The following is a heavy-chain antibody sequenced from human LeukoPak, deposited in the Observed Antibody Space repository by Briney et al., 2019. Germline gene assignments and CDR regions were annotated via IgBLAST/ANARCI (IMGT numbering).Heavy chain of an antibody. Sequence: GGSLRLSCAASGFSFNTYDMHWVRQAPGQGLEWVAVLWSDGINKNYADSVKGRLTMSRDNSKNTLYLEMNSLRAEDTAVYYCARDMGASHIRPFDVWGQGTVVTVSS. CDR1: GFSFNTYD. V-gene: IGHV3-33*01. J-gene: IGHJ3*01. CDR2: LWSDGINK. CDR3: ARDMGASHIRPFDV.